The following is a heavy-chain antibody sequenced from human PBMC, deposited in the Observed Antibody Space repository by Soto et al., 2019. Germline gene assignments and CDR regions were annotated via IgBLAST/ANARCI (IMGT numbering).Heavy chain of an antibody. CDR1: GYTFTSYA. CDR3: ARDLGRWLKLGSFAY. D-gene: IGHD5-12*01. Sequence: ASVKVSCKASGYTFTSYAIHWVRQAPGQRLEWMGWINTGNANTRYSQQLQGRVTIARDSSASTVYMELSSLRSEDTALYYCARDLGRWLKLGSFAYWGQGTLVTVSS. J-gene: IGHJ4*02. V-gene: IGHV1-3*04. CDR2: INTGNANT.